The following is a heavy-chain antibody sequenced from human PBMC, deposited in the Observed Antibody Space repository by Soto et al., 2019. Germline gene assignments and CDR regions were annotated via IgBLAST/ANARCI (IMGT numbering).Heavy chain of an antibody. Sequence: GGSLRLSCAASGFPFSVYAMAWVRQAPGKGLEWVSTIADTIGTSYYADSVKGRFTLSRDISTNTLNLQMNSLRVDDTAVYYCGKSNSCLDEDYCCSCGQGTQCTVSS. J-gene: IGHJ4*02. D-gene: IGHD1-1*01. V-gene: IGHV3-23*01. CDR1: GFPFSVYA. CDR2: IADTIGTS. CDR3: GKSNSCLDEDYCCS.